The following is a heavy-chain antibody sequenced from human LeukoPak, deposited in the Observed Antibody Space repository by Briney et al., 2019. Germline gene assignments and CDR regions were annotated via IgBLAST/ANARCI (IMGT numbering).Heavy chain of an antibody. D-gene: IGHD4-17*01. CDR3: AKHKEDYGDSCLDDS. V-gene: IGHV3-74*01. CDR2: INSDGSWT. J-gene: IGHJ5*01. CDR1: GNYW. Sequence: GGSLRLSCAASGNYWMHWVRQAPGKGLVWVSHINSDGSWTSYADSVKGRFTISKDNAKNTVYLQMNSLRAEDTAVYYCAKHKEDYGDSCLDDSWGQGALVTVSS.